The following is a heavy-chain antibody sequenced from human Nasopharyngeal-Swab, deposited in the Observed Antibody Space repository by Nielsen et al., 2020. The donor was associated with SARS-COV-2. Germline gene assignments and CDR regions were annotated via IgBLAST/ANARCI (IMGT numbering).Heavy chain of an antibody. Sequence: ASVKVSCKASGYTFTSYGISWVRQAPGQGLEWMGWISAYNGNTNYAQKLQGRVTMTTDTSTSTAYMELRSLRSDDTAVYYCARSGIGGDCYSALCAFDIWGQGKMVTVSS. CDR3: ARSGIGGDCYSALCAFDI. CDR1: GYTFTSYG. D-gene: IGHD2-21*02. V-gene: IGHV1-18*04. J-gene: IGHJ3*02. CDR2: ISAYNGNT.